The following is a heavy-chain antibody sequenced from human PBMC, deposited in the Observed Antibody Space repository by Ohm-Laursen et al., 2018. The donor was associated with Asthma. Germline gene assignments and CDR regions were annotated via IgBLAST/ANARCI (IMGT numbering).Heavy chain of an antibody. V-gene: IGHV3-15*01. Sequence: SLRLSCAASGFTFSNAWMSWVRQAPGKGLEWVGRIKSKTDGGTTDYTAPVKGRFTISRDESKDTVYLEMNSLKTEDTAVYYCTTHTSMVRGVVLGYWGQGTLVTVSS. CDR1: GFTFSNAW. CDR2: IKSKTDGGTT. CDR3: TTHTSMVRGVVLGY. J-gene: IGHJ4*02. D-gene: IGHD3-10*01.